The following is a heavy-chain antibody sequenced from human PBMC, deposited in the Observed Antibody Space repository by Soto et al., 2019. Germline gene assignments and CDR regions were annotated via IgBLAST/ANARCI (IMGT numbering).Heavy chain of an antibody. Sequence: GGSLRLSCAASGFTFSSYSMNWVRQAPGKGLEWVSYISSSSSTIYYADSVKGRFTISRDNAKNSLYLQMNSLRAEDTAVYYCAGGAWGQGTLVTVSS. CDR1: GFTFSSYS. J-gene: IGHJ5*02. CDR3: AGGA. V-gene: IGHV3-48*01. D-gene: IGHD3-16*01. CDR2: ISSSSSTI.